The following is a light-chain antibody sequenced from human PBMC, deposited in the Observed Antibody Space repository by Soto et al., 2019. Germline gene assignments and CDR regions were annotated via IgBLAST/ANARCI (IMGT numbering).Light chain of an antibody. CDR3: QKYNSAPPAWT. CDR1: QGISNY. V-gene: IGKV1-27*01. CDR2: AAS. Sequence: DIQMTQSPSSLSASVGDRVTITCRASQGISNYLAWYQQKPGKVPKLLIYAASTLQSGVPSRFSGSGSGTDFTLTISSLQTEDVATYDCQKYNSAPPAWTFGQGTKVEIK. J-gene: IGKJ1*01.